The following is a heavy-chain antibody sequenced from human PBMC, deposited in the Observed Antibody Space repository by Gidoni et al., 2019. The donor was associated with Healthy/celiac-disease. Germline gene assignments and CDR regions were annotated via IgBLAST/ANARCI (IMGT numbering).Heavy chain of an antibody. CDR2: IWYDGSNK. J-gene: IGHJ6*02. Sequence: QVQLVVSGGGLVQSGRSLRLCCAASGFAFSSYGMHWVRQAPGKGLEWVAVIWYDGSNKYYADSVKGRFTISRDNSKNTLYLQMNSLRAEDTAVYYCARVGSYYYYYGMDVWGQGTTVTVSS. CDR1: GFAFSSYG. V-gene: IGHV3-33*01. CDR3: ARVGSYYYYYGMDV. D-gene: IGHD6-25*01.